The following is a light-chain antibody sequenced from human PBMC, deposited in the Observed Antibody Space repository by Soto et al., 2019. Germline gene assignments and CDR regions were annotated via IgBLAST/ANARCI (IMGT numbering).Light chain of an antibody. CDR2: TAS. Sequence: DIQLTQSPSFLSASVGDRVTITCRASQGISSYLAWYQQNPGKAPKLLIYTASTLQSGVPSRFSGSGSGTEFTLTISSLQPEDFATYYCQQLNSYPLTFGGGTKVEIK. V-gene: IGKV1-9*01. CDR1: QGISSY. CDR3: QQLNSYPLT. J-gene: IGKJ4*01.